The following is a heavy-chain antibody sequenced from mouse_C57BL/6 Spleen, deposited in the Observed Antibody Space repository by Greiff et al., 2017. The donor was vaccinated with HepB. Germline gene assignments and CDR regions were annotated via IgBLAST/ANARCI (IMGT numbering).Heavy chain of an antibody. V-gene: IGHV1-4*01. J-gene: IGHJ4*01. CDR2: INPSSGYT. Sequence: QVHVKQSGAELARPGASVKMSCKASGYTFTSYTMHWVKQRPGQGLEWIGYINPSSGYTKYNQKFKDKATLTADKSSSTAYMQLSSLTSEDSAVYYCARWGTPVVAIDYWGQGTSVTVSS. D-gene: IGHD1-1*01. CDR3: ARWGTPVVAIDY. CDR1: GYTFTSYT.